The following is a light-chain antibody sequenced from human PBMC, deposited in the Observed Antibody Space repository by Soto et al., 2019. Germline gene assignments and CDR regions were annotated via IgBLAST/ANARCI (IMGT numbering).Light chain of an antibody. CDR2: AVS. J-gene: IGLJ1*01. V-gene: IGLV2-14*01. Sequence: ALTQPASVSGSPGQSITISCTGTSSDVGGYNYVSWYQQHPGKAPKLMIYAVSNRPSGVSNRFSGSKSGNTATLTISGLQAEDEADYYCCSYTVSGTYVFGTGTKVTVL. CDR3: CSYTVSGTYV. CDR1: SSDVGGYNY.